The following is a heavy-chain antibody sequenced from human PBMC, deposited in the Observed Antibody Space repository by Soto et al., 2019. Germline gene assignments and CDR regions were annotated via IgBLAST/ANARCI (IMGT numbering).Heavy chain of an antibody. J-gene: IGHJ6*02. V-gene: IGHV5-10-1*01. CDR2: IDPSDSYT. Sequence: PGESLKISCKGSGYSFTSYWISWVRQVPGKGLEWMGRIDPSDSYTNYSPSLQGHVTISADKSISTAYLQWSSLKASDTAMYYCASVPVYSGYDSPYYYYGMDVWGQGTTVTVSS. CDR1: GYSFTSYW. CDR3: ASVPVYSGYDSPYYYYGMDV. D-gene: IGHD5-12*01.